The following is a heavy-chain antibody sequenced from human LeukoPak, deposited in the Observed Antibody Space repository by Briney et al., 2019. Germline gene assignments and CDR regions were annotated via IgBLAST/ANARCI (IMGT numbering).Heavy chain of an antibody. J-gene: IGHJ6*02. D-gene: IGHD2-15*01. CDR1: GFTFSSYG. V-gene: IGHV3-33*01. CDR3: AREYVGVVVAADGMDV. Sequence: GGSLRLSCAASGFTFSSYGVHWVRQAPGKGLEWVAVIWYDGSNKYYADSVKGRFTISRDNSKNTLYLQMNSLRAEDTAVYYCAREYVGVVVAADGMDVWGQGTTVTVSS. CDR2: IWYDGSNK.